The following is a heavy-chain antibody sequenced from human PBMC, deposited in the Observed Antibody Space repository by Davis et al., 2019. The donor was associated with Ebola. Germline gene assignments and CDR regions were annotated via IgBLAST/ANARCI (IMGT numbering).Heavy chain of an antibody. J-gene: IGHJ3*02. CDR2: IYPLDSDT. CDR1: GYTFTKDW. CDR3: ARRFFDSSGSSAFDI. V-gene: IGHV5-51*01. D-gene: IGHD3-22*01. Sequence: KVSCKASGYTFTKDWIGWVRQMPGKGLEWMGVIYPLDSDTRYSQSFQGQATMSVDESISTAYLQWSSLKATDTAVYFCARRFFDSSGSSAFDIWGQGTLVIVSS.